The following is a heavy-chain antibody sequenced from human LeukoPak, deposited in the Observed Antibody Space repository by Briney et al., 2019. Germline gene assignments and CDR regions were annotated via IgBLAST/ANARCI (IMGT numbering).Heavy chain of an antibody. Sequence: SETLSLTCTVSGGSISSYYWSWIRQPPGKGLEWIGYIYYSGSTNYNPSLKSRVTISLDTSKNQISLKLSSVTAADTAVYYCARIRQGGGYGMDVWGQGTTVTVSS. J-gene: IGHJ6*02. D-gene: IGHD3-16*01. CDR1: GGSISSYY. CDR3: ARIRQGGGYGMDV. V-gene: IGHV4-59*08. CDR2: IYYSGST.